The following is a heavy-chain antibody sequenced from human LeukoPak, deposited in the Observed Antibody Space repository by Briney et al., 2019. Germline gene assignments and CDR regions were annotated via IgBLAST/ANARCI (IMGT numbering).Heavy chain of an antibody. V-gene: IGHV3-74*01. CDR3: ARVLIATNWFDP. J-gene: IGHJ5*02. Sequence: GGSLRLSCAASGFTFSSYWMHWVRQAPGKGLVWVSRINSDGSSTSYADSVKGRFTNSRDNAKNTLYLQMNSLRAEDTAVYYCARVLIATNWFDPWGQGTLVTVSS. CDR2: INSDGSST. CDR1: GFTFSSYW. D-gene: IGHD5-24*01.